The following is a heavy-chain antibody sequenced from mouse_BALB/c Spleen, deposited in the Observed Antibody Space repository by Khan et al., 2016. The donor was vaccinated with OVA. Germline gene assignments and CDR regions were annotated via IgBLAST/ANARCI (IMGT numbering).Heavy chain of an antibody. J-gene: IGHJ3*01. CDR3: TRDGISEFTY. V-gene: IGHV1S137*01. D-gene: IGHD2-3*01. CDR2: ISTYYGNI. Sequence: QVQLQQSGPEPVRPGASVKISCKGSGHTFADSGMHWVRQSHAKSLEWIGVISTYYGNIKYNQKFEGRATMTVDKSSSTAYLELARLTSEDAAVYFCTRDGISEFTYWGQGTLVTVSA. CDR1: GHTFADSG.